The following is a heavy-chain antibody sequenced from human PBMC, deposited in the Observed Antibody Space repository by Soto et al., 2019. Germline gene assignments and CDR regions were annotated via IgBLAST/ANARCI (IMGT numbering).Heavy chain of an antibody. CDR2: INGGGGST. V-gene: IGHV3-23*01. CDR3: ANVPQYTFWSRYRYYFDY. J-gene: IGHJ4*02. Sequence: GGSLRLSCAASGFTFSNHVMNWVRQAPGKGLEWVSAINGGGGSTFYADSVKGRFTISRDNSKNTLYLQMHSLRADDTAVYYCANVPQYTFWSRYRYYFDYWGQGALVTASS. D-gene: IGHD3-3*01. CDR1: GFTFSNHV.